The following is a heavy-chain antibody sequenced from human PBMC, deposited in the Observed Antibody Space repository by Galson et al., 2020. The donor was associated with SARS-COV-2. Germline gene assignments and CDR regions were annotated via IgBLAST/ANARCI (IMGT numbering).Heavy chain of an antibody. CDR1: GFTFSSYW. CDR2: IKQDGSEK. D-gene: IGHD3-10*01. Sequence: GESLKISCAASGFTFSSYWMSWVRQAPGKGLEWVANIKQDGSEKYYVDSVKGRFTISRDNAKNSLYLQMNSLRAEDTAVYYCARATLVLLDSQLLWFGEPPVPHHDAFDIWGQGTMVTVSS. V-gene: IGHV3-7*01. CDR3: ARATLVLLDSQLLWFGEPPVPHHDAFDI. J-gene: IGHJ3*02.